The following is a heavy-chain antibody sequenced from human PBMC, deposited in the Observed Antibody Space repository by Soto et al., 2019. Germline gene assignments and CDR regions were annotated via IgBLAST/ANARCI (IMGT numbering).Heavy chain of an antibody. Sequence: QVQLQESGPGLVKPSQTLSLTCTVSGGSINSGGYYWSWIRQHPGKGLEWIGYIFYSGSTYYNPSLKSRVTISLATSKNQFSLKLSSVTAADTAVYYWARDLRGGSYGMDVWGQGTTVTVSS. V-gene: IGHV4-31*03. CDR3: ARDLRGGSYGMDV. CDR1: GGSINSGGYY. J-gene: IGHJ6*02. CDR2: IFYSGST. D-gene: IGHD3-10*01.